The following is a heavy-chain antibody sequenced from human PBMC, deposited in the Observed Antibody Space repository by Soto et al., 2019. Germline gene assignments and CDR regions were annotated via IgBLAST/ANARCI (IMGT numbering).Heavy chain of an antibody. V-gene: IGHV1-8*01. Sequence: QVQLVQSGAEVKKPGASVKVSCKASGYTFTSYDINWVRQATGQGLEWMGWMKPNSGNTGYAQKCQGRVTMTRNTSISTAYMELSSLRSEDTAVYYCARGSLHYDSSGYEADYWGQGSLVTVSS. J-gene: IGHJ4*02. CDR3: ARGSLHYDSSGYEADY. CDR1: GYTFTSYD. CDR2: MKPNSGNT. D-gene: IGHD3-22*01.